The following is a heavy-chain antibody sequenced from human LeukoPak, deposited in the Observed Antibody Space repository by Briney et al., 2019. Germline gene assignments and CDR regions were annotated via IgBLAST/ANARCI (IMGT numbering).Heavy chain of an antibody. CDR2: IIPIFGTA. D-gene: IGHD3-10*01. CDR3: ASQWFGTYRFDP. Sequence: ASVKVSCKASGGTFSSYAISWVRQAPGQGLEWMGGIIPIFGTANYAQKFQGRVTITADKSTSTAYMELSSLRSEDTAVYYCASQWFGTYRFDPWGQGTLVTVSS. V-gene: IGHV1-69*06. CDR1: GGTFSSYA. J-gene: IGHJ5*02.